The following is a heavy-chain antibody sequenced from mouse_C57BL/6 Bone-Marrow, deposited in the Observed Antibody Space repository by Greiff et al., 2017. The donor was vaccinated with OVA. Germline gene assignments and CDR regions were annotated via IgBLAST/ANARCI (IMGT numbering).Heavy chain of an antibody. CDR1: GYTFTSYW. CDR3: TSYGSSPAWFAY. D-gene: IGHD1-1*01. CDR2: IYPGNSDT. J-gene: IGHJ3*01. Sequence: EVQLQQSGTVLARPGASVKMSCKTSGYTFTSYWMHWVKQRPGQGLEWIGAIYPGNSDTSYNQKFKGKAKLTAVTSASTAYMELSSLTNEDSAVYYGTSYGSSPAWFAYWGQGTLVTVSA. V-gene: IGHV1-5*01.